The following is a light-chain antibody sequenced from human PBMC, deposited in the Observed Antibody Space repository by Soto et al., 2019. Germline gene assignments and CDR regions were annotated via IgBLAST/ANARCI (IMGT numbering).Light chain of an antibody. V-gene: IGLV2-14*01. CDR1: SSDIGGYNY. J-gene: IGLJ2*01. CDR2: EVS. CDR3: NSYTSSSTRV. Sequence: QSALTQPASVSGSPGQSITISCTGTSSDIGGYNYVSWYQQHPGKAPKVMIYEVSKRPSGVSNRFSGSKSGNTASLTISGLQAEDEADYYCNSYTSSSTRVFGGGTKLTVL.